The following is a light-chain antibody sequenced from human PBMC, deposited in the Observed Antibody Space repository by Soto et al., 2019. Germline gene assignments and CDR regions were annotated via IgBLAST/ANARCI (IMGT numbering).Light chain of an antibody. CDR2: GAS. CDR3: QQYIRWPLT. J-gene: IGKJ4*01. Sequence: IVMPKSQDTLSVSPGEGATLSCRVSQSIRSNLAWYQQRPGQAPRLLIYGASTRATGTPARFSGSGSGTEFTLTISSLQSEDFAVYYCQQYIRWPLTFGGGTKVDIK. V-gene: IGKV3-15*01. CDR1: QSIRSN.